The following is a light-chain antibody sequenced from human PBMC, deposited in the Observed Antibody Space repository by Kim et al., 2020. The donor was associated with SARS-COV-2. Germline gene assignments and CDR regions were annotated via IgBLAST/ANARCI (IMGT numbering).Light chain of an antibody. V-gene: IGKV1-17*01. Sequence: AAVGDRGTSTWRASQDIRNDLGWYQQNPGRAPKRLIYGESSLQSGVPSRFSGSGSGTEFTLTISSRQPEDCATYVCLQHNTYPITVGQGTRLESK. CDR1: QDIRND. J-gene: IGKJ5*01. CDR3: LQHNTYPIT. CDR2: GES.